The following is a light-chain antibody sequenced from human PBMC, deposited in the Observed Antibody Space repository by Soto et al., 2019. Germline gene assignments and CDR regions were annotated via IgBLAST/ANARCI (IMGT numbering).Light chain of an antibody. V-gene: IGLV2-8*01. CDR3: SSYAAINSFV. CDR1: SSDIGSNNY. Sequence: QSVLTQPPSASGSPGQSVTISCTGTSSDIGSNNYVSWYQHYPGKAPKVIIYEVTKRPSGVPDRFSGSKSGNTASLTVSGLQSEDEADYYCSSYAAINSFVFGTGTKLTVL. J-gene: IGLJ1*01. CDR2: EVT.